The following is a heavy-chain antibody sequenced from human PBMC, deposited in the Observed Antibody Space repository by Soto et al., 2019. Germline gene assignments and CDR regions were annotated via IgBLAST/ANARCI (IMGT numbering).Heavy chain of an antibody. D-gene: IGHD6-13*01. CDR1: GGSISNYY. CDR3: ARDRIAAAGKSYYYYGMDV. Sequence: SETLSLTCTVSGGSISNYYWSWIRQPPGKGLEWIGYFYYTGITNYNPSLKSRISMSVDTSKNQFSLKLSSVTAADTAVYYCARDRIAAAGKSYYYYGMDVWGQGTTVTVSS. V-gene: IGHV4-59*12. CDR2: FYYTGIT. J-gene: IGHJ6*02.